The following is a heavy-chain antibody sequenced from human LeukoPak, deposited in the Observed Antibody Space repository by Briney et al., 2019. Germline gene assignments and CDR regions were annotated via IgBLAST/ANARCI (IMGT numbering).Heavy chain of an antibody. V-gene: IGHV4-34*12. D-gene: IGHD3-10*01. Sequence: SETLSLTCAVYGVSFSDYYCSWIRQTPGKGLKWIGEVIHSGGTNLNPSLKSRVTISVDTSKNQFSLKLSSVTAADTAVYYCARQIYYGSGSYYYYYMDVWGKGTTVTISS. J-gene: IGHJ6*03. CDR2: VIHSGGT. CDR1: GVSFSDYY. CDR3: ARQIYYGSGSYYYYYMDV.